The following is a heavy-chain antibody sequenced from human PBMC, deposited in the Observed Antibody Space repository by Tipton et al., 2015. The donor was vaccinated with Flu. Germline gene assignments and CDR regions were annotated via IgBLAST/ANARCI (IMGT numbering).Heavy chain of an antibody. CDR3: ARDLRGPYDY. J-gene: IGHJ4*02. Sequence: QLVQSGGGLVQPGGSLRLSCVASGFTFSSYEMNWVRQAPGQGLEWVSYISGGGGTIYYADSVKGRFTISRDSAKKSLYLQMNSLRAEDTALYYCARDLRGPYDYWGRGTLVTVSS. V-gene: IGHV3-48*03. CDR2: ISGGGGTI. CDR1: GFTFSSYE.